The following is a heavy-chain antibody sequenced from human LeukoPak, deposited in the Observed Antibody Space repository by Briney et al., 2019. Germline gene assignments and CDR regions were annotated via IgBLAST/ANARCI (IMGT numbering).Heavy chain of an antibody. D-gene: IGHD2-21*02. V-gene: IGHV1-18*01. CDR2: ISAYNGNT. CDR3: ARTTRTPAYCGGDCYIDY. Sequence: ASVKVSCKASGGTFSSYAISWVRQAPGQGLEWMGWISAYNGNTNYAQKLQGRVTMTTDTSTSTAYMELRSLRSDDTAVYYCARTTRTPAYCGGDCYIDYWGQGTLVTVSS. CDR1: GGTFSSYA. J-gene: IGHJ4*02.